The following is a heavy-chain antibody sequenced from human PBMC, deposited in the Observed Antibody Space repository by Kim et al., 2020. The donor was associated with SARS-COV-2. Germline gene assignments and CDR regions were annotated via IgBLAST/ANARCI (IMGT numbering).Heavy chain of an antibody. CDR1: GFSFSSYW. V-gene: IGHV3-7*03. J-gene: IGHJ4*02. D-gene: IGHD6-25*01. Sequence: GGSLRLSCAASGFSFSSYWMTWVRQAPWKGLEWVASMKQDGSEKYYVDSVKGRFTISRDNAKNSLYLQMNSLRDEDTAVYYCGQRAFDYWGQGTLVAVSS. CDR3: GQRAFDY. CDR2: MKQDGSEK.